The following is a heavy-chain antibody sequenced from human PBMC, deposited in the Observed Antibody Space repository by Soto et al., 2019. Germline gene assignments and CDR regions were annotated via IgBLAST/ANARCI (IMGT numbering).Heavy chain of an antibody. CDR3: THSRCGIGMVRLLYGMDV. J-gene: IGHJ6*02. CDR1: GVSLSTTGVG. V-gene: IGHV2-5*02. D-gene: IGHD3-10*01. Sequence: QITLKESGPTLVKPTQTLTLTCTFSGVSLSTTGVGVGWIRQPPGKALEWLAFIYWDDDKRYSPSLKSRLTISKDNSKHHVVLTVTNMDPIDTDTYYCTHSRCGIGMVRLLYGMDVWGQGTTVTVSS. CDR2: IYWDDDK.